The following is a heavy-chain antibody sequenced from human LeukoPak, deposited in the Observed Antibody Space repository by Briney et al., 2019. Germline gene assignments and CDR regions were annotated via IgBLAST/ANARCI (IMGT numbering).Heavy chain of an antibody. CDR1: GGSISSYY. J-gene: IGHJ4*02. D-gene: IGHD6-19*01. CDR3: ARAEKDSSGWDPTYYFDY. V-gene: IGHV4-59*01. CDR2: IYYSGST. Sequence: SETLSLTCTVSGGSISSYYWSWIRQPPGKGLEWIGYIYYSGSTNYNPSLKSRVTISVDTSKNQFSLKLSSVTAADTAVYYCARAEKDSSGWDPTYYFDYWGQGTLVTVSS.